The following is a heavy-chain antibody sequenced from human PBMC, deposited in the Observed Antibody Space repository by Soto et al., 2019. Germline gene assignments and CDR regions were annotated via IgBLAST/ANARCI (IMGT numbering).Heavy chain of an antibody. CDR2: FSGSGGST. V-gene: IGHV3-23*01. CDR3: ARDWTGDTCPCLDV. J-gene: IGHJ6*02. Sequence: EVQLLESGGGLVQPGGSLRLSCAAAGFTFSNYALTWVRQSPGKGLEWVSTFSGSGGSTYYADSVRGRFTISRDNSKNTLFLQMNSLRVDDTAIYYCARDWTGDTCPCLDVWGQGTMVSVSS. CDR1: GFTFSNYA. D-gene: IGHD3-3*01.